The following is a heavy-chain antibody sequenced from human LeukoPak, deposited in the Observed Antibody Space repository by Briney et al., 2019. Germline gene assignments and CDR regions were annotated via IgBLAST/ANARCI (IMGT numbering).Heavy chain of an antibody. V-gene: IGHV3-21*01. CDR2: ISSSSSYI. CDR1: GFTFSSYS. D-gene: IGHD3-22*01. Sequence: GGSLRLSCAASGFTFSSYSMNWVRQAPGKGLEWVSSISSSSSYIYYADSVKGRFTISRDNAKNSLYLQMNSLRAEDTAVYYRARDYLYDSSGYKFDYWGQGTLVTVSS. CDR3: ARDYLYDSSGYKFDY. J-gene: IGHJ4*02.